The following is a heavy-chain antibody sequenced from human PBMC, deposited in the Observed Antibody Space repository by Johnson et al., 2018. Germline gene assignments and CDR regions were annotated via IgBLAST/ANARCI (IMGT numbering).Heavy chain of an antibody. Sequence: QVQLQESGPGLVKPSETLSLTCTVSGGSISSYYWSWIRQPPGKGLEWIGYIYYSGSTNYNPSLKSRVTISVDTSKNQFSLKLSSGTAADTAGYYCAKDEAFGELLDAFDIWGQGTMVTVSS. CDR2: IYYSGST. CDR1: GGSISSYY. CDR3: AKDEAFGELLDAFDI. V-gene: IGHV4-59*01. D-gene: IGHD3-10*01. J-gene: IGHJ3*02.